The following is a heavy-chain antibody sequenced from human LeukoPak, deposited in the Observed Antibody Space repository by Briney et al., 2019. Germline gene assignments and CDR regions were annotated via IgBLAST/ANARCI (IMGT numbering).Heavy chain of an antibody. CDR1: GYTFTGYY. D-gene: IGHD3-16*01. J-gene: IGHJ5*02. CDR2: INPNSGGT. CDR3: ARGIYDGRGKWFGP. Sequence: ASVKVSCKASGYTFTGYYIHWVRQAPGQGLEWMGWINPNSGGTNYAQNFQDRVTMTRDTSISTVYMELSRLRSDDTAVYYCARGIYDGRGKWFGPWGQGTLVTVSS. V-gene: IGHV1-2*02.